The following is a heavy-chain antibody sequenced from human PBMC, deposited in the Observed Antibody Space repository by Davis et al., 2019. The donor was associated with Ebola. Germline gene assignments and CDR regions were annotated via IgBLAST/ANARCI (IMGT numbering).Heavy chain of an antibody. CDR2: INHSGST. V-gene: IGHV4-34*01. J-gene: IGHJ4*02. CDR3: ARTTRGSGWFLDY. D-gene: IGHD6-19*01. CDR1: GGSFSGYY. Sequence: SETLSLTCAVYGGSFSGYYWSWIRQPPGKGLEWIGEINHSGSTNYNPSLKSRVTISVDRLKNQFSLKLRSVTGADTAIYYCARTTRGSGWFLDYWGQGTLVTVSS.